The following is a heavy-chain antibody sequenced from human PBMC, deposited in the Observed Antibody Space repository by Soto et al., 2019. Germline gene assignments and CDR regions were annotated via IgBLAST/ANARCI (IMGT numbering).Heavy chain of an antibody. V-gene: IGHV1-18*01. CDR3: ARVGSIAALGWFDP. D-gene: IGHD6-25*01. CDR2: ISAYNGNT. CDR1: GYTFTSYG. Sequence: ASVKVSCKASGYTFTSYGISWVRQAPGQGLEWMGWISAYNGNTSYAQKLQGRVTMTTDTSTSTAYMELRSLRSDDTAVYYCARVGSIAALGWFDPWGQGTLVTVSS. J-gene: IGHJ5*02.